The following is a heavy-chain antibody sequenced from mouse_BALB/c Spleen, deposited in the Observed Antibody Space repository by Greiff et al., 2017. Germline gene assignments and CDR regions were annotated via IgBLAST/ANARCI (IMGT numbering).Heavy chain of an antibody. CDR3: ARKYGNPAWFAY. V-gene: IGHV1-12*01. CDR1: GYTFTSYN. Sequence: VQLQQPGAELVKPGASVKMSCKASGYTFTSYNMHWVKQTPGQGLEWIGAIYPGNGDTSYNQKFKGKATLTADKSSSTAYMQLSSLTSEDSAVYYCARKYGNPAWFAYWGQGTLVTVSA. CDR2: IYPGNGDT. J-gene: IGHJ3*01. D-gene: IGHD2-10*02.